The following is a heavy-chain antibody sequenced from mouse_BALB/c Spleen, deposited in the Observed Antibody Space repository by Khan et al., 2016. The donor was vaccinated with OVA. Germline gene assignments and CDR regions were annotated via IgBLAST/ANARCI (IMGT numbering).Heavy chain of an antibody. CDR2: INSNGGST. CDR1: GFTFSSYG. Sequence: EVQLQESGGGLVQPGGSLKLSCAASGFTFSSYGMSWVRQTPDKRLELVATINSNGGSTCYPDSVKGRFTISRDNAKNTLYLQMSSLKSEDTAMYYGARMARTINWGQGTTLTVSS. J-gene: IGHJ2*01. V-gene: IGHV5-6-3*01. CDR3: ARMARTIN.